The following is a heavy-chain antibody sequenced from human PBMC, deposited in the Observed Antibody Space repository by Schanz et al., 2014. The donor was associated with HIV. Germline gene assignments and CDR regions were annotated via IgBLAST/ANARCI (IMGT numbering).Heavy chain of an antibody. D-gene: IGHD1-20*01. CDR3: AKDRITGTAPPNYGMDV. CDR2: ITWNSITI. Sequence: EVQLGESGGGLVQPGRSLRLSCAASGFTFDDYAMHWVRQVPGKGLEWVSGITWNSITIDYADSVKGRFTISRDNAKNSLYLQMNSLRPEDTALYYCAKDRITGTAPPNYGMDVWGQGTTVTVSS. J-gene: IGHJ6*02. CDR1: GFTFDDYA. V-gene: IGHV3-9*01.